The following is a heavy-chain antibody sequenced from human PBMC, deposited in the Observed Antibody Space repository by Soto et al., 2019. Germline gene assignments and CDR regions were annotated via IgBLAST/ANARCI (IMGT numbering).Heavy chain of an antibody. J-gene: IGHJ4*02. Sequence: ASVTVSCKASGYTFTDYYMHWVRQAPGQELDWMGWINPNSGGPNYAQKFQGRGTMTRETSISTAYMELSRLRFDDTAVYYCAILSIAMVRDDYTSSGYFDYWGQGTLVTVSS. CDR1: GYTFTDYY. CDR3: AILSIAMVRDDYTSSGYFDY. D-gene: IGHD3-10*01. V-gene: IGHV1-2*02. CDR2: INPNSGGP.